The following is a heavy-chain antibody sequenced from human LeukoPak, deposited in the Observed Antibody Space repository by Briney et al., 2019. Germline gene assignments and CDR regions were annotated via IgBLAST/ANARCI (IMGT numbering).Heavy chain of an antibody. CDR2: IYYSGST. D-gene: IGHD3-22*01. CDR3: ARHSGKASSGYSYYFDY. J-gene: IGHJ4*02. CDR1: GGSISSSSYY. V-gene: IGHV4-39*01. Sequence: SETLSLTCTVSGGSISSSSYYWGWIRQPPGKGLEWIGSIYYSGSTYYNPSLKSRVTISVDTSKNQFSLKLSSVTAADTAVYYCARHSGKASSGYSYYFDYWGQGTLVTVSS.